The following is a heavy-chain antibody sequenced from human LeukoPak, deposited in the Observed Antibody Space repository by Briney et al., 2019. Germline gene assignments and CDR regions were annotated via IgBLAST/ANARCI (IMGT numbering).Heavy chain of an antibody. D-gene: IGHD3-22*01. V-gene: IGHV3-23*01. J-gene: IGHJ4*02. CDR1: GFTFSSYA. Sequence: SGGSLRLSCAASGFTFSSYAMSWVRQAPGKGLEWVSAISGSGGSTYYADSVKGRFTISRDNSKNTLYLQMNSLRAEDTAVYYCAKVGYYDSSGYSSPYYFDYWGQGTLVTVSS. CDR2: ISGSGGST. CDR3: AKVGYYDSSGYSSPYYFDY.